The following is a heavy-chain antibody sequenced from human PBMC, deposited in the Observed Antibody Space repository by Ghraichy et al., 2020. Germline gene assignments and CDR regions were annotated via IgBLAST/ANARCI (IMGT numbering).Heavy chain of an antibody. CDR2: IFSGGDT. V-gene: IGHV3-66*01. CDR3: ARDALDF. CDR1: GLTVSNTY. J-gene: IGHJ4*02. Sequence: LSLTCAVYGLTVSNTYMSWVRQAPGKGLEWVSVIFSGGDTYYADSVKGRFTISRDNVKNTLYLQMNSLSAEDTAVYYCARDALDFWGQGTLVTVSS.